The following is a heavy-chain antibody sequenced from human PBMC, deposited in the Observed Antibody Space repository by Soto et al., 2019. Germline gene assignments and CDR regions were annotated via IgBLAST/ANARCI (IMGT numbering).Heavy chain of an antibody. D-gene: IGHD5-18*01. CDR3: AKDRYSDRGRYFDC. CDR1: GSTFNTFA. Sequence: EVQLLESGGDLVQPGGSLRLSCAASGSTFNTFAMSWVRQSPGKGLEWVSSISYSGGNTYYADSVKGRFTISRDNSKNTLYLEMSRLRAEDTAIYYCAKDRYSDRGRYFDCWGQGTLVTVSS. J-gene: IGHJ4*02. CDR2: ISYSGGNT. V-gene: IGHV3-23*01.